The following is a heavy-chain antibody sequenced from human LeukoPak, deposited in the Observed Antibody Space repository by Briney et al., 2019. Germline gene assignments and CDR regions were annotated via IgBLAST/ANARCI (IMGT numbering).Heavy chain of an antibody. J-gene: IGHJ5*02. Sequence: SETLSLTCTVSGGSISTYYWSWIRQPAGKGLEWIGHIYTTGATHYNPSLKSRVTMSVDTSRNQFSLKLDSMTAADTAVYYCARVRGHIFGLDSWGQGTLVTVSS. CDR3: ARVRGHIFGLDS. D-gene: IGHD5-18*01. CDR2: IYTTGAT. CDR1: GGSISTYY. V-gene: IGHV4-4*07.